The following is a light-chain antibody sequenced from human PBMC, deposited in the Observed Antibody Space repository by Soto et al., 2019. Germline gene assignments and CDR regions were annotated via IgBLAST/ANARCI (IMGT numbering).Light chain of an antibody. V-gene: IGKV1-5*03. J-gene: IGKJ1*01. Sequence: DIQMTQSPSTLSASVGDRVXITXXASQSISSWLAWYQQKPGKAPKLLIYKASSLESGVPSRFSGSGSGTEFTLTISSLQPDDFATYYCQQYNSYSETVGQGTKVDIK. CDR2: KAS. CDR3: QQYNSYSET. CDR1: QSISSW.